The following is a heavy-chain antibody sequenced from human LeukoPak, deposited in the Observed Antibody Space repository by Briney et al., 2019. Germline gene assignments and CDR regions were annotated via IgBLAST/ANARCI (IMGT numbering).Heavy chain of an antibody. V-gene: IGHV4-59*01. Sequence: PSETLSLTCTVSGGTISSNSRRWIRQPPGKGLEWIGYIYYSGSTNYNPSLKSRITISVDTSKNQFSLKLSSVTAADTAVYYCARASRSTIFLVATNYIDVWGKGTTVTVSS. CDR3: ARASRSTIFLVATNYIDV. CDR1: GGTISSNS. CDR2: IYYSGST. J-gene: IGHJ6*03. D-gene: IGHD3-3*01.